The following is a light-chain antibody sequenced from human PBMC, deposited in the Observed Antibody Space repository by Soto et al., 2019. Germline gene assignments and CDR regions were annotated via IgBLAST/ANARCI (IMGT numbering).Light chain of an antibody. V-gene: IGLV2-18*02. CDR2: EVS. CDR3: SSYTSRSTPVV. J-gene: IGLJ2*01. CDR1: SSDVGSYNR. Sequence: QSALTQPPSVSGSPGQSVTISCTGTSSDVGSYNRVSWYQQPPGTAPKLMIYEVSNRPSGVPDRFSGSKSGNTASLTISGLQAEDETDYYCSSYTSRSTPVVFGGGTKLTVL.